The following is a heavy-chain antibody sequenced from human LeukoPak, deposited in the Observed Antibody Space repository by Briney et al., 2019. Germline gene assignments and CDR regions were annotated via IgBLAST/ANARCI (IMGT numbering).Heavy chain of an antibody. CDR1: GFTFSSYA. Sequence: GGSLRLSCAASGFTFSSYAMHGVRQAPGKGLEYVSAISSNGGSTYYANSVKGRFTISRDNSKNTLYLQMGSLRAEDMAVYYCARDGGYAREVRGSLDYWGQGTLVTVSS. V-gene: IGHV3-64*01. D-gene: IGHD5-12*01. CDR2: ISSNGGST. J-gene: IGHJ4*02. CDR3: ARDGGYAREVRGSLDY.